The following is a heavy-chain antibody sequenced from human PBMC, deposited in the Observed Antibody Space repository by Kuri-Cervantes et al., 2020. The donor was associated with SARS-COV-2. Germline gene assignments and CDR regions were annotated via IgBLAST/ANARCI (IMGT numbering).Heavy chain of an antibody. CDR1: GSTFGGYS. J-gene: IGHJ4*02. Sequence: GGSLRLSWAASGSTFGGYSMNWIRQAPGKGLEWVASIDNSSYYIYHADSVKGRLTISRDNAKTSLYLQMNSLKIEDTAVYYCARATSTALDYWGRGTLVTVSS. CDR3: ARATSTALDY. CDR2: IDNSSYYI. V-gene: IGHV3-21*04. D-gene: IGHD2-2*01.